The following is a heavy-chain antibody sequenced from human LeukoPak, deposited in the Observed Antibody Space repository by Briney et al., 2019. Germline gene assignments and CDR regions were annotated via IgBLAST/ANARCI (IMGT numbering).Heavy chain of an antibody. J-gene: IGHJ6*03. V-gene: IGHV4-59*12. D-gene: IGHD2-15*01. CDR3: AREAAYYYYMDV. Sequence: ASETLSLTCTVSGGSISSYYWSWIRQPPGKGLEWIGYIYYSGSTNYNPSLKSRVTISVDTSKNQFSLKLSSVTAADTAVYYCAREAAYYYYMDVWGKGTTVTVSS. CDR2: IYYSGST. CDR1: GGSISSYY.